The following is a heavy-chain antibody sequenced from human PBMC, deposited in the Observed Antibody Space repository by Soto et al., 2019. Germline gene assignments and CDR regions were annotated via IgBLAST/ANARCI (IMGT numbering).Heavy chain of an antibody. V-gene: IGHV3-30*18. CDR1: GFTFSSYG. J-gene: IGHJ4*02. Sequence: QVQLVESGGGVVQPGRSLRLSCAASGFTFSSYGMHWVRQAPGKGQEWVAVISYDGSNKYYADSVKGRFTISRDNSKNTLYLQMNSLRAEDTAVYYCAKERDIVVVVAPLDYWGQGTLVTVSS. CDR2: ISYDGSNK. D-gene: IGHD2-15*01. CDR3: AKERDIVVVVAPLDY.